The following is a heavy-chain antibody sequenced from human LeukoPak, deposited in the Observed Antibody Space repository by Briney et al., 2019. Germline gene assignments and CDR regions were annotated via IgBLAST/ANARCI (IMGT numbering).Heavy chain of an antibody. CDR3: ARWVGAGPNIDY. Sequence: GRSLRLSCAASGFTFSSYGMHWVRQAPGKGLEWVAVIWYDGSNKYYADSVKGRFTISRDNSKNTLYLQMNSLRAEDTAVYYCARWVGAGPNIDYWGQGTLVTVSS. V-gene: IGHV3-33*01. J-gene: IGHJ4*02. CDR1: GFTFSSYG. CDR2: IWYDGSNK. D-gene: IGHD1-26*01.